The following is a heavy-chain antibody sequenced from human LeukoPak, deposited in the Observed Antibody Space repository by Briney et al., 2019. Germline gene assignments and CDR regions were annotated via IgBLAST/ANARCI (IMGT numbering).Heavy chain of an antibody. CDR2: ISHTGHT. CDR1: GGSFTSYY. Sequence: SETLSLTCAVYGGSFTSYYWSWIRQPPGKGLEWIGEISHTGHTNYNPSLKSRVTMSVETSKNQLSLILSSVTAADTAVYYCARGPYSSDAGYWGQGTLVTVSA. CDR3: ARGPYSSDAGY. D-gene: IGHD6-25*01. V-gene: IGHV4-34*01. J-gene: IGHJ4*02.